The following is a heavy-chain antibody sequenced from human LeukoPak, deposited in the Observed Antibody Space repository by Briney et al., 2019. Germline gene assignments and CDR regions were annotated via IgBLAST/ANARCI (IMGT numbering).Heavy chain of an antibody. Sequence: QPGGSLRLSCAASGFTFTTFWMSWVRQAPGKGLEWVANIKQDGSERYYVDSVKGRFTISRDNAKNSLYLRMNSLRAEDTGVYYCAGSGWQVYLDYWGEGALVTVSS. V-gene: IGHV3-7*01. D-gene: IGHD6-19*01. J-gene: IGHJ4*02. CDR1: GFTFTTFW. CDR3: AGSGWQVYLDY. CDR2: IKQDGSER.